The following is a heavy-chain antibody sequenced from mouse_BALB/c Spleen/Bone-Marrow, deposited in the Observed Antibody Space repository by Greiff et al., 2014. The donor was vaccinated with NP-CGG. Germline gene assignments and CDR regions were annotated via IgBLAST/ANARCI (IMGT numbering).Heavy chain of an antibody. CDR3: TRLDSSGYGAY. Sequence: VQLQQSGAELVRPGASVTLFCKASGYTFTDYEMHWLKQTPVHGLEWIGAIDPETGGTAYNQKFKGRATLTTDKSSSTAYMELRSLTSEDSAVYYCTRLDSSGYGAYWGQGTLVTVSA. V-gene: IGHV1-15*01. CDR2: IDPETGGT. D-gene: IGHD3-2*01. CDR1: GYTFTDYE. J-gene: IGHJ3*01.